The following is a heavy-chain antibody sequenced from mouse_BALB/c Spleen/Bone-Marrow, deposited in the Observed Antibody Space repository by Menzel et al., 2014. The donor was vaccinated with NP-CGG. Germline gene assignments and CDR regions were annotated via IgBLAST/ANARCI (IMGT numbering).Heavy chain of an antibody. V-gene: IGHV5-6-3*01. Sequence: EVQRVESGGGLVQPGGSLKLSCAASGFTFSSYGMSWVRQTPDKRLELVATINSNGGSTYYPDSVKGRFTISRDNAKNTLYLQMSSLKSEDTAMYYCARDGYYVFNAMDYWGQGTSVTVSS. J-gene: IGHJ4*01. D-gene: IGHD2-3*01. CDR1: GFTFSSYG. CDR2: INSNGGST. CDR3: ARDGYYVFNAMDY.